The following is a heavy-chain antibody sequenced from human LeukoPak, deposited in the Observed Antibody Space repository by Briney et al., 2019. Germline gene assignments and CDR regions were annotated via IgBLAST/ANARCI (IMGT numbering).Heavy chain of an antibody. Sequence: GGSLRLSCAASGFTVNSNYMNWVRQAPGKGLEWVGFIRSKPYGGTTEYAASVKGRFTISRDDSKSIAYLQMTSLKTEDTAVYYCTREAPGGDYYDSSGYGTSYWGQGTLVTVSS. D-gene: IGHD3-22*01. V-gene: IGHV3-49*04. J-gene: IGHJ4*02. CDR3: TREAPGGDYYDSSGYGTSY. CDR2: IRSKPYGGTT. CDR1: GFTVNSNY.